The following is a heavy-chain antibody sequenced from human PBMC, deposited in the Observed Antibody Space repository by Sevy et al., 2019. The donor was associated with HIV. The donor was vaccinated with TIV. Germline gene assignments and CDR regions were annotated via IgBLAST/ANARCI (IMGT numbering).Heavy chain of an antibody. J-gene: IGHJ4*02. CDR3: ARDLPPSATVVPHFDY. CDR1: GFSCNSYE. V-gene: IGHV3-48*03. Sequence: GGSLRRSCAASGFSCNSYEMNWVRQAPGKGLEWVSSISQSGDTTYYSVSVKGRFTISRDNANSSLYLQMSSLRAEDTAVYYCARDLPPSATVVPHFDYWGQGTLVTVSS. CDR2: ISQSGDTT. D-gene: IGHD2-21*01.